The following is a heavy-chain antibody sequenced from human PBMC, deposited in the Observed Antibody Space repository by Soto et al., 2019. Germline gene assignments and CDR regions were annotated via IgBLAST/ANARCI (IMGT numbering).Heavy chain of an antibody. J-gene: IGHJ6*02. CDR2: ISGSGGST. V-gene: IGHV3-23*01. CDR3: ANAPDIVVVVAAPGSDGMDV. D-gene: IGHD2-15*01. CDR1: GLTFSSYA. Sequence: GGSLRLSCAASGLTFSSYAMSWVRQAPGKGLEWVSAISGSGGSTYYADSVKGRFTISRDNSKNTLCLQMNSLRAEDTAVYYCANAPDIVVVVAAPGSDGMDVWGQGTTVTVSS.